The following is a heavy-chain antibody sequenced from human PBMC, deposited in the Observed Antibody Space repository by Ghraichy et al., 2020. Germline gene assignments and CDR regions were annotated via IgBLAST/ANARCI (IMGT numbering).Heavy chain of an antibody. CDR1: GGSISSGGYY. CDR2: IYYSGST. J-gene: IGHJ4*02. CDR3: ARLGGDDYGDFSDY. V-gene: IGHV4-31*03. Sequence: SETLSLTCTVSGGSISSGGYYWSWIRQHPGKGLEWIGYIYYSGSTYYNSSLKSRVTISVDTSKNQFSLKLSSVTAADTAVYYCARLGGDDYGDFSDYWGQGTLVTVSS. D-gene: IGHD4-17*01.